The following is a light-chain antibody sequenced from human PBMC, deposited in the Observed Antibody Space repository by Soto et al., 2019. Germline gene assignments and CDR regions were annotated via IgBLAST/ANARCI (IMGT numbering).Light chain of an antibody. CDR2: DAS. V-gene: IGKV1-5*01. Sequence: DIQMTQSPSTLSASVGDRVTITCRASQSISSWLAWYQQKPGKAPNLLIYDASTLHSGVPSRFSGSGSGTEFTLTISSLQPEDFATYYCQQLNSYPITFGQGTRLEIK. CDR1: QSISSW. CDR3: QQLNSYPIT. J-gene: IGKJ5*01.